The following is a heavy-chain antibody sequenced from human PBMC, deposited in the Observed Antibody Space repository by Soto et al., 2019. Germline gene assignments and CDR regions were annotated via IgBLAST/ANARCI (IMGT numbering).Heavy chain of an antibody. J-gene: IGHJ6*02. Sequence: PGGSLRLSCAASGFTFSSYWRSWVRQAPGKGLEWVANIKQDGSEKYYVDSVKGRFTISRDNAKNSLYLQMNSLRAEDTAVYYCARDSSPTNAPYYYDSSGRTYYGMDVWGQGTTVTVSS. V-gene: IGHV3-7*05. CDR3: ARDSSPTNAPYYYDSSGRTYYGMDV. CDR1: GFTFSSYW. D-gene: IGHD3-22*01. CDR2: IKQDGSEK.